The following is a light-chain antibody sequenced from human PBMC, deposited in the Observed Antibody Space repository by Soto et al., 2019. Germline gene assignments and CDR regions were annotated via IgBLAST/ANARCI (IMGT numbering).Light chain of an antibody. CDR2: GAY. V-gene: IGKV3-15*01. CDR1: QSFRGL. J-gene: IGKJ1*01. CDR3: QQYDNWRQT. Sequence: EVVLTQSAVTLSLSPGERGTLSCSASQSFRGLLAWYQQKPGQARRLLIYGAYTRATGISARFSGSGSGTEFTLPIRSLQSEDFAVYYCQQYDNWRQTFGEGTKGDIK.